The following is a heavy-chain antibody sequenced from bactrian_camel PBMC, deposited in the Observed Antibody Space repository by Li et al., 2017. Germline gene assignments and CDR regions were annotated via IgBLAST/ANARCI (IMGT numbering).Heavy chain of an antibody. CDR2: ISSVGIT. V-gene: IGHV3S55*01. J-gene: IGHJ4*01. Sequence: HVQLVESGGGSVQAGGSLRLSCAVSGYSVMSFCMGWFRQAPGKERELVSIISSVGITRYADSVKGRFTISRDNAKNTLYLQMNSLKTEDTAVYYCATRPGCTVVTVGQGTQVTVS. CDR1: GYSVMSFC. D-gene: IGHD6*01.